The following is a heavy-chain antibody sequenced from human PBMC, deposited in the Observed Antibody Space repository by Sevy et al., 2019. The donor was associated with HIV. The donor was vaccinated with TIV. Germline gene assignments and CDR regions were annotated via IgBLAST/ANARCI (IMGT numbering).Heavy chain of an antibody. CDR3: AREGGFPENWYYDL. J-gene: IGHJ2*01. CDR2: IDANGGTR. CDR1: GFDFRTYS. Sequence: GGSLRLSCAASGFDFRTYSMHWVRQAPGRRPEFVSVIDANGGTRFYANSVQGRFTISRDNSRNTLYLQMGSLRVEDMGVYYCAREGGFPENWYYDLWGPGTLVTVSS. V-gene: IGHV3-64*01. D-gene: IGHD3-10*01.